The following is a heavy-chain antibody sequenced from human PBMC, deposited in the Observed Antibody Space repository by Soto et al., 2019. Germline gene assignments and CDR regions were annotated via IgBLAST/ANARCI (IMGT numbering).Heavy chain of an antibody. CDR2: LYYSGSA. D-gene: IGHD5-12*01. Sequence: PSETLSLTCTVSAASSGRSSYFWGWIRQPPGKGLEWIGSLYYSGSAYYNPSLYSRVTISADTSKNLRSLKLRSVTAADTAVYYCARRDRGGNGGKSFPFWGQGTLVTVSS. CDR1: AASSGRSSYF. CDR3: ARRDRGGNGGKSFPF. J-gene: IGHJ4*02. V-gene: IGHV4-39*01.